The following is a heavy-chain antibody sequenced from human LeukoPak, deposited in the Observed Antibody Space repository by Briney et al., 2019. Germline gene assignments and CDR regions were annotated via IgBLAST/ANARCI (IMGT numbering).Heavy chain of an antibody. D-gene: IGHD1-26*01. CDR2: IGTRSNPI. Sequence: GGSLRFSCAASGFSFSDFYMSWIRQAPGMGREWISYIGTRSNPIYYADSVKGRFTISRDDAKNSLYLQMNSLRDEDTAVYFCAREARGSGRDFDYWGQGILVTVSS. J-gene: IGHJ4*02. V-gene: IGHV3-11*01. CDR1: GFSFSDFY. CDR3: AREARGSGRDFDY.